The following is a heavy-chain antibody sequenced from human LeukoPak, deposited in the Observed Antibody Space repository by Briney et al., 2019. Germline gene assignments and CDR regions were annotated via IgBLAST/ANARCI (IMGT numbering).Heavy chain of an antibody. J-gene: IGHJ5*02. CDR1: GYTFTGYY. CDR3: ARGYCTSTTCYMYNWLDP. Sequence: SVKVSCKASGYTFTGYYMHWVRQAPGQGLEWMGRIIPFIGVTKYAQKFQARVTITADKSTSTACMELSSLKSEDTAVYYCARGYCTSTTCYMYNWLDPWGQGTLVTVSS. CDR2: IIPFIGVT. D-gene: IGHD2-2*02. V-gene: IGHV1-69*04.